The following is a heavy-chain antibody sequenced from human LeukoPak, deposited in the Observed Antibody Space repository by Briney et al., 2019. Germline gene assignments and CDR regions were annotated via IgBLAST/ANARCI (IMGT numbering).Heavy chain of an antibody. J-gene: IGHJ6*02. Sequence: GGSLRLSCAASGFTFSSYAMYWVRQAPGKGLEWVADISYDGSNKYYADSVKGRFTTSRDNSKNTLYLQINGLRAEDTAVYYCARDLEWLSISAYYCYGMDVWGQGTAVTVSS. D-gene: IGHD3-3*01. V-gene: IGHV3-30-3*01. CDR3: ARDLEWLSISAYYCYGMDV. CDR2: ISYDGSNK. CDR1: GFTFSSYA.